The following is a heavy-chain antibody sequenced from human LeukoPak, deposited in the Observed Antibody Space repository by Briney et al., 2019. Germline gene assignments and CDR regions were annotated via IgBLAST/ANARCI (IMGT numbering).Heavy chain of an antibody. V-gene: IGHV3-30*02. CDR2: IRYDGSNK. D-gene: IGHD6-13*01. CDR1: GFTFSSYG. J-gene: IGHJ4*02. Sequence: PGGSLRLSCAASGFTFSSYGMHWVRQAPGKGLEWVAFIRYDGSNKYYADSVKGRFTISRDNSKNTLYLQMNSLRAEDTAVYYCAKDGIAAAGTIFDYWGQGTLVTVSS. CDR3: AKDGIAAAGTIFDY.